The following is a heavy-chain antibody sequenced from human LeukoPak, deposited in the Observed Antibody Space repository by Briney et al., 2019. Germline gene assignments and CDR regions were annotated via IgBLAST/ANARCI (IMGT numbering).Heavy chain of an antibody. CDR3: ARVGGVAGTSYAFDI. Sequence: GGSLRLSCAASGFTFSSYSMNWVRQAPGKGLEWVSSISSSSSYIYYADSVKGRFTISRDNAKNSLYLQMNSLRAEDTAVYYCARVGGVAGTSYAFDIWGQGTMVTVSS. CDR2: ISSSSSYI. J-gene: IGHJ3*02. D-gene: IGHD6-19*01. V-gene: IGHV3-21*01. CDR1: GFTFSSYS.